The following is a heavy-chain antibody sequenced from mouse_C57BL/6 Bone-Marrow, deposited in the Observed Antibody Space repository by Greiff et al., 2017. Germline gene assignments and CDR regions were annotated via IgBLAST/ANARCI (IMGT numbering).Heavy chain of an antibody. CDR2: SCWGDAK. CDR3: ARSDCDSISMFAY. J-gene: IGHJ3*01. Sequence: QVTLIVSGPGLLQPSQSLSLSCSFSGFSLNTFDMSVGRLPQPSGKGLVWLAPSCWGDAKYYHPALKSLLTISKDTNKTLVFLMIANVDTADTATVYCARSDCDSISMFAYWGQGTLVTVSA. CDR1: GFSLNTFDMS. D-gene: IGHD1-1*01. V-gene: IGHV8-8*01.